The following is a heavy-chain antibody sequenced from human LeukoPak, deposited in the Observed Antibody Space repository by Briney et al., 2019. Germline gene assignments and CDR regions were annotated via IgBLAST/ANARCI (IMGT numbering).Heavy chain of an antibody. J-gene: IGHJ4*02. CDR1: GFIFNSYA. CDR3: TKMSERGDFDS. CDR2: ISDDGVST. D-gene: IGHD3-16*01. Sequence: GGSLRLSCAASGFIFNSYAMNWVRQAPGKGLEWVSTISDDGVSTYYADSVRGRFSLSRDNPKNTLYLQMNRLRVEDTALYYCTKMSERGDFDSWGQGTLVTVSS. V-gene: IGHV3-23*01.